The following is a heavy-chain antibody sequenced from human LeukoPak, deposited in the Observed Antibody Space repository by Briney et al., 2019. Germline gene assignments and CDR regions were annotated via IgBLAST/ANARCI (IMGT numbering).Heavy chain of an antibody. CDR2: ISGGGGDT. CDR1: GFTFSNYA. CDR3: VKGRGSLWTESREFDY. D-gene: IGHD3/OR15-3a*01. V-gene: IGHV3-23*01. Sequence: GGALRLACAASGFTFSNYAMSWVRQDPAKGLEWVSIISGGGGDTNYADSVKGRFTISRDNSKHTVSLQMNSLRAEDTALYYCVKGRGSLWTESREFDYWGQGTLVTVSS. J-gene: IGHJ4*02.